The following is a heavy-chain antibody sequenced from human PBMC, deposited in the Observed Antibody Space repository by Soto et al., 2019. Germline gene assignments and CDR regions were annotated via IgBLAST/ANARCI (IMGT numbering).Heavy chain of an antibody. CDR1: GGSISSYD. V-gene: IGHV4-59*01. J-gene: IGHJ4*02. D-gene: IGHD3-16*02. Sequence: SETLSLTCTVSGGSISSYDWSWIRQPPGKGLEWIGYIYYSGSTNYNPSLKSRVTISVDTSKNQFSLKLSSVTAADTAVYYCARNDYIWGSYRTEYYFDYWGQGTLVTVSS. CDR3: ARNDYIWGSYRTEYYFDY. CDR2: IYYSGST.